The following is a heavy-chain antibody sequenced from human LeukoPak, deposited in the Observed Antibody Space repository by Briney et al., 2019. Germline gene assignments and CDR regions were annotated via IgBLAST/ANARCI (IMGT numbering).Heavy chain of an antibody. CDR2: IYYSGST. Sequence: PSETLSLTCTVSGGSISSSSYYWGWIRQPPGMGLEWIGSIYYSGSTYYNPSLKSRVTISVDTSKNQFSLKLSSVTAADTAVYYCARRGYSYGRWDYYYYYMDVWGKGTTVTVSS. D-gene: IGHD5-18*01. V-gene: IGHV4-39*01. CDR3: ARRGYSYGRWDYYYYYMDV. J-gene: IGHJ6*03. CDR1: GGSISSSSYY.